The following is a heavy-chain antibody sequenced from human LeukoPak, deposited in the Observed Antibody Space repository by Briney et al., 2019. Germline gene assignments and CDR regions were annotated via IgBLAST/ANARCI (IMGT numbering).Heavy chain of an antibody. CDR1: GFTFSSYS. V-gene: IGHV3-21*01. CDR2: ISSSSSYI. Sequence: PGGSLRLSCAASGFTFSSYSMNWVRQAPGKGLEWVSSISSSSSYIYYADSVKGRFTISRDNAKNSLYLQMNSLRAEDTAVYYCARDPRPEYDFWSGYTTPGDYWGQGTPVTVSS. D-gene: IGHD3-3*01. J-gene: IGHJ4*02. CDR3: ARDPRPEYDFWSGYTTPGDY.